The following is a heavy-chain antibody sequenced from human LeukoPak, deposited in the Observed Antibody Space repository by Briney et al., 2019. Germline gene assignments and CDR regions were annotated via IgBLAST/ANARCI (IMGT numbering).Heavy chain of an antibody. CDR3: ARGERGYYDFWSGYYFDY. D-gene: IGHD3-3*01. V-gene: IGHV1-8*01. J-gene: IGHJ4*02. CDR2: MNPNSGNT. Sequence: ASVKVSCKASGYTFTSYDINWVRQATGQGLEWMGWMNPNSGNTGYAQKFQGRVTMTRNTSISTAYMELSSLRSEDTAVYYCARGERGYYDFWSGYYFDYWGQGTLVTVSS. CDR1: GYTFTSYD.